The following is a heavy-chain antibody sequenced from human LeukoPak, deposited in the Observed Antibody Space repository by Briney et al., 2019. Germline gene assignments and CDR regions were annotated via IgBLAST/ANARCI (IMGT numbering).Heavy chain of an antibody. CDR1: GGSISSYY. CDR2: IYYSGST. J-gene: IGHJ3*02. D-gene: IGHD5-18*01. V-gene: IGHV4-59*01. CDR3: ARVYSYGYVGAFDI. Sequence: SETLSLTCTVSGGSISSYYWSWIRQPPGKGLEWIGYIYYSGSTNYNPSLKSRVTISVDTSKNQFSLKLSSVTAADTAVYYCARVYSYGYVGAFDIWGQGTMVTASS.